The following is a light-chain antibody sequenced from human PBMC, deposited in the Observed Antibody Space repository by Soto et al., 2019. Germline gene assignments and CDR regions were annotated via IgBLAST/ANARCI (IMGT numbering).Light chain of an antibody. J-gene: IGLJ1*01. CDR2: DVN. Sequence: QSALTQPASVSGPPGQSITISCTGTSSDIGGYNYVSWYQQHPGKAPKLMIYDVNDRPSGVSNRFSGSKSGNTASLTISGLQAEDEADYYCSSYTTRITHVFGTGTKATVL. CDR1: SSDIGGYNY. CDR3: SSYTTRITHV. V-gene: IGLV2-14*01.